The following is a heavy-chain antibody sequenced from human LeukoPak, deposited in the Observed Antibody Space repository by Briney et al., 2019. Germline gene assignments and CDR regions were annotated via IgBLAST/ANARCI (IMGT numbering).Heavy chain of an antibody. Sequence: KPSETLSLTCTVSGGSIRSYYWSWLRQPPGKGLEWIGYIFYSGTANYNPSLKSRVTISIDTSKNQFSLNLTSVTAADTAVYYCARLGSYFDYWGQGTLVTVSS. J-gene: IGHJ4*02. CDR3: ARLGSYFDY. CDR2: IFYSGTA. CDR1: GGSIRSYY. V-gene: IGHV4-59*08.